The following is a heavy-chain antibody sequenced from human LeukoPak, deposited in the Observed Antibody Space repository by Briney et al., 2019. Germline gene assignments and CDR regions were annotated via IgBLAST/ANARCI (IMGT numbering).Heavy chain of an antibody. CDR1: GFTFSDHY. CDR2: TRNKANSYTT. J-gene: IGHJ4*02. CDR3: ARRGLSGSYDY. V-gene: IGHV3-72*01. Sequence: GGSLRLSCAASGFTFSDHYMDWVRQAPGKGQEWVGRTRNKANSYTTEYAASVKGRFTISRDDSKNSLYLQMNSLKTEDTAVYYCARRGLSGSYDYWGQGTLVTVSS. D-gene: IGHD1-26*01.